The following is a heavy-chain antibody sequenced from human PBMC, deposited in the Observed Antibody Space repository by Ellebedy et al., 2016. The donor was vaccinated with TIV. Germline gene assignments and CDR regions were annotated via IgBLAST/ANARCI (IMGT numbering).Heavy chain of an antibody. CDR2: FYGSGTT. J-gene: IGHJ4*02. V-gene: IGHV4-59*08. Sequence: SETLSLTCSVSDNSISDYYWSWIRQPPGKGLEWIGHFYGSGTTDYKPSLKGRVSISVDTSKNPFSLKLNSVTAADTAVYFCARHIVVPTPGFEYWGQGILVTVSS. D-gene: IGHD2-21*01. CDR3: ARHIVVPTPGFEY. CDR1: DNSISDYY.